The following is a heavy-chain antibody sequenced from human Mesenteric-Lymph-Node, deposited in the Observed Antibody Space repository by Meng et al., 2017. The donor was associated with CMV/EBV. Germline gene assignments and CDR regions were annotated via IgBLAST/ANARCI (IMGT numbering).Heavy chain of an antibody. D-gene: IGHD1-26*01. Sequence: GESLKISCAASGFTFNTYSMNWVRQTPGKGLEWLSYISSYDDSVYYADSVKGRFTISRDNAKSSLYLHMNSLRAEDTGVYYCAAIVPATIRGWFDPWGQGTLVTVSS. CDR3: AAIVPATIRGWFDP. CDR1: GFTFNTYS. CDR2: ISSYDDSV. J-gene: IGHJ5*02. V-gene: IGHV3-48*04.